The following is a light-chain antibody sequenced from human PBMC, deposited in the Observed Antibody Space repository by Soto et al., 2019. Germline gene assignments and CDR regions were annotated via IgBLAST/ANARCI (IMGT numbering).Light chain of an antibody. CDR2: DAS. Sequence: EIVLTQSPVTLSLSPGERATLSCRASQSVRTYLAWYQVKPGQAPRLLIYDASRRASGVPARFSGSGSGTDFTLTISSLEPEDFAVYYCQQCGNSPYTFGQGTKLEIK. J-gene: IGKJ2*01. CDR1: QSVRTY. V-gene: IGKV3-11*01. CDR3: QQCGNSPYT.